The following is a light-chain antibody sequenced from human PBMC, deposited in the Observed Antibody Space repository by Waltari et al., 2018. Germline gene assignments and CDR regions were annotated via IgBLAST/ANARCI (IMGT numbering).Light chain of an antibody. CDR3: CSYVGSNIYWV. J-gene: IGLJ3*02. CDR2: NIN. V-gene: IGLV2-11*01. CDR1: RSDIGDYNY. Sequence: QSALTQPRPVSGSPGQSVTISCTGTRSDIGDYNYVSWYQHYPDKAPKLIIYNINKRPSGVPDRFSGSKSGNTASLTISGLQAEDEADYYCCSYVGSNIYWVFGGGTKLTVL.